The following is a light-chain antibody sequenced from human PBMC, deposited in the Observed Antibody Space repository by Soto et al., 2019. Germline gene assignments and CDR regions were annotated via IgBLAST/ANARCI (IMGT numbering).Light chain of an antibody. V-gene: IGLV2-8*01. CDR2: EVN. CDR1: SSDIGYYNY. CDR3: SSHAGRNKYVI. J-gene: IGLJ2*01. Sequence: QSVLTQPPSASGSPGQSVTISCTETSSDIGYYNYVSWYQQHPGKAPKLMIFEVNTRPLGVPDRFSGSRSGNTASLTVSGLQAEDEASYYCSSHAGRNKYVIFGGGTKLTVL.